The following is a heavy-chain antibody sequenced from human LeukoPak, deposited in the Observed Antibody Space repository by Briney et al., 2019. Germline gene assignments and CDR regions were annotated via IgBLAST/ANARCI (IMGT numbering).Heavy chain of an antibody. CDR2: IRPNTGDT. CDR3: ARVVVVTHPATHNWFDP. V-gene: IGHV1-2*02. CDR1: GYTFTGRP. J-gene: IGHJ5*02. Sequence: ASVQVSCKGSGYTFTGRPIYWIRQAPGQGFEFVGWIRPNTGDTSSASRFLDRVTMTRDTSIRTVYMTLNNLQSDDTAVYYCARVVVVTHPATHNWFDPWGQGTLVIVSS. D-gene: IGHD2-21*02.